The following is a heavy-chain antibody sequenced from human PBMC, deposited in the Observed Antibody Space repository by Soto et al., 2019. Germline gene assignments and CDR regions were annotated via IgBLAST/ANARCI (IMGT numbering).Heavy chain of an antibody. CDR1: GFTFTTYW. V-gene: IGHV3-7*01. CDR2: IKQDGSEK. CDR3: ARAYPGSGWPYHYYGMDV. Sequence: EVQLVESGGGLVQPGGSLRLSCAASGFTFTTYWMSWVRQAPGKGLEWVANIKQDGSEKYYVDSVKGRFTISRDNAKNSLDLQMNILRAEDTALYYCARAYPGSGWPYHYYGMDVCGEGTTVTVSS. D-gene: IGHD6-19*01. J-gene: IGHJ6*02.